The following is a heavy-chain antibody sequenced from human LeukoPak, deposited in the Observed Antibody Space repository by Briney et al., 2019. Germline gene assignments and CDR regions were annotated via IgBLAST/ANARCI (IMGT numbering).Heavy chain of an antibody. D-gene: IGHD3-22*01. Sequence: SETLSLTCTVSGGSIRSGSHYWAWIRQPPGQGLEWIGSIYYSGSTYYNPSLENRVTISIDTSKNHFSLKLSSLSGADTSVYYCAKRDDSGGNLVDLWGQGTLVTVS. CDR2: IYYSGST. CDR1: GGSIRSGSHY. CDR3: AKRDDSGGNLVDL. J-gene: IGHJ4*02. V-gene: IGHV4-39*02.